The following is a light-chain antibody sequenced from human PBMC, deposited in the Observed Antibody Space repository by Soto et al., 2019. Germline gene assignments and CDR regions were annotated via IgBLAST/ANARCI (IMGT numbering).Light chain of an antibody. Sequence: EIVMTQSPATLSVSPGDGATLSCRASQSVDSNLAWYQQKPGQTPRLLMYGASTRPTGIPARFSGSGSGTEITLTITSLQSEDSAVYYCQQYNDCPLTFGGGTKVEIK. CDR2: GAS. V-gene: IGKV3D-15*01. CDR1: QSVDSN. J-gene: IGKJ4*01. CDR3: QQYNDCPLT.